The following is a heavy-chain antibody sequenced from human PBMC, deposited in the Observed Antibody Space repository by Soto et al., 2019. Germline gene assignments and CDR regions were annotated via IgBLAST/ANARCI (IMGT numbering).Heavy chain of an antibody. V-gene: IGHV3-66*01. Sequence: GGSLRLSCAASGFTVSSNYMSWVRQAPGKGLEWVSVIYSGGSTYYADSVKGRFTISRDNSKNTLYLQMNSLRAEDTAVYYCARDHCSSTSCYSRGKNWFDPWGQGTLVTVSS. CDR3: ARDHCSSTSCYSRGKNWFDP. CDR2: IYSGGST. D-gene: IGHD2-2*02. CDR1: GFTVSSNY. J-gene: IGHJ5*02.